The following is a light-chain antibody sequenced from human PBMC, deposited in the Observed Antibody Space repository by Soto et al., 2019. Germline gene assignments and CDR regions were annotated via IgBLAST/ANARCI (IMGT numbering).Light chain of an antibody. CDR3: QQRSSGPRT. CDR2: DAS. Sequence: EIVLTQSPATLSLSPGERATISCRARQRVNRYLAWYQQKPGQAPRILIYDASNRATGIQARFSASGTGTDCTHTICSLEPEYVAFYYCQQRSSGPRTFGQGTKLEFK. J-gene: IGKJ2*02. V-gene: IGKV3-11*01. CDR1: QRVNRY.